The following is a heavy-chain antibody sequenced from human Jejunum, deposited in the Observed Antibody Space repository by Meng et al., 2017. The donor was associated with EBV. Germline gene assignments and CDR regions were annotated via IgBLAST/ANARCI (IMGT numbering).Heavy chain of an antibody. CDR2: IYHIGST. J-gene: IGHJ4*02. Sequence: QLQLQSSGSGLVKPSQTLSLTCAVSGDSITRGAYLWSWIRQPSGKGLEWIGNIYHIGSTYYNPSLKSRVTISVDRSKNQFSLKLTSVTAADTAVYYCARGGPDFGDYVPFDYWGQGTLVTVSS. D-gene: IGHD4-17*01. CDR1: GDSITRGAYL. CDR3: ARGGPDFGDYVPFDY. V-gene: IGHV4-30-2*01.